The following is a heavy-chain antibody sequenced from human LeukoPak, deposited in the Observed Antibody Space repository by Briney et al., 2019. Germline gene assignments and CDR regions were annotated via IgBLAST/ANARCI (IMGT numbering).Heavy chain of an antibody. CDR2: ISSSSSYI. V-gene: IGHV3-21*01. CDR1: GFTFSSYS. CDR3: ARDWGGQQLYYFNY. D-gene: IGHD6-13*01. Sequence: GGSLRLSCAASGFTFSSYSMNWVRQAPGKGLEWVSSISSSSSYIYYAESVKGRFTISRDNAKNSLYLQMNSLRAEDTAVYYCARDWGGQQLYYFNYWGQGILVTVSS. J-gene: IGHJ4*02.